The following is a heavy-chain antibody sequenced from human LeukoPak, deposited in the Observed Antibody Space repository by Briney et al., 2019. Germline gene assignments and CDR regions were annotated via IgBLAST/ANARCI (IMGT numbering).Heavy chain of an antibody. J-gene: IGHJ4*02. CDR2: IYYSGST. Sequence: TSETLSLTCTVSGGSISSYYWSWIRQPPGKGLEWIGYIYYSGSTNYNPSLKSRVTISVDTSKNQFSLKLSSVTAADTAVYYCARDLFYGSGSYSIIDYWGQGTLVTVSS. CDR1: GGSISSYY. V-gene: IGHV4-59*12. D-gene: IGHD3-10*01. CDR3: ARDLFYGSGSYSIIDY.